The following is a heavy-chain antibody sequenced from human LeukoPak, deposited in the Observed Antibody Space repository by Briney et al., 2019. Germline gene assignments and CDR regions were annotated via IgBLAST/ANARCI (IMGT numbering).Heavy chain of an antibody. CDR2: ISYDGSNK. D-gene: IGHD6-13*01. Sequence: GRSLRLSCAASGFTFSSYGMHWVRQAPGKGLEWVAVISYDGSNKYYADSVKGRFTISRDNSKNTLYLQMNSLRAEDTAVYFCARQIDLAGITEYGVYLDYWGQGTLVTVSS. CDR3: ARQIDLAGITEYGVYLDY. J-gene: IGHJ4*02. CDR1: GFTFSSYG. V-gene: IGHV3-30*03.